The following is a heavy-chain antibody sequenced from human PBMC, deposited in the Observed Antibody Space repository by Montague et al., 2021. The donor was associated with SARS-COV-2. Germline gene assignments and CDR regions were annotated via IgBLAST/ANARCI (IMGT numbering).Heavy chain of an antibody. CDR2: IYHTGST. D-gene: IGHD3-10*01. J-gene: IGHJ4*02. CDR1: GDSISTDNW. Sequence: SETLSLTCVVSGDSISTDNWWTWVRLPPGKGLEWVGEIYHTGSTKYKPSLKSRVSMSVDKSWNQFSLRLTSVTAADTAVYYCARVKRGYYYGLGVSAHFDYWGQGTLVTVS. V-gene: IGHV4-4*02. CDR3: ARVKRGYYYGLGVSAHFDY.